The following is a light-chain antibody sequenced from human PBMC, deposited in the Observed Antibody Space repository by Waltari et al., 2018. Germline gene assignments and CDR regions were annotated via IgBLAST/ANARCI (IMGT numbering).Light chain of an antibody. Sequence: QSALTQPASVSGSPGQSITISCTGTSGDVGGYNMVSWYQQYPGKAPKLMIYEVSNRTSGVSNRFSGANAGNTASLTISGLQAEDEGDYYCSSYTPTSTVFGGGTKLTVL. CDR1: SGDVGGYNM. V-gene: IGLV2-14*01. J-gene: IGLJ2*01. CDR3: SSYTPTSTV. CDR2: EVS.